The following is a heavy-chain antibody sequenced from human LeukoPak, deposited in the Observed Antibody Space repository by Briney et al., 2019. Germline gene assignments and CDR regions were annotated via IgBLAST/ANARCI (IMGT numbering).Heavy chain of an antibody. J-gene: IGHJ6*03. CDR3: ATVGRIVGATAHCYYCMDV. D-gene: IGHD1-26*01. Sequence: ASVKVSFKVSGYTLTELSMHWVRQAPGKGLEWMGGFDPEDGETIYAQKFQGRVTMTEDTSTDTAYMELSSLRSEDTAVYYCATVGRIVGATAHCYYCMDVWGKGTTVTVSS. V-gene: IGHV1-24*01. CDR2: FDPEDGET. CDR1: GYTLTELS.